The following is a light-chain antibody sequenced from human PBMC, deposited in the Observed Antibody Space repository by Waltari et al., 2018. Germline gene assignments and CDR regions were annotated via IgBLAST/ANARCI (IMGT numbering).Light chain of an antibody. V-gene: IGKV3-15*01. CDR2: GAS. CDR1: QSISPN. J-gene: IGKJ3*01. Sequence: EIVLTQSPATLSVSPGERATLSCRASQSISPNLAWYQQKPGQAPRLLIYGASTRATGIPARFIGSGSGTEFTLTISSLQSEDFAVYYCQQYNNWPPRITFGPGTKVDTK. CDR3: QQYNNWPPRIT.